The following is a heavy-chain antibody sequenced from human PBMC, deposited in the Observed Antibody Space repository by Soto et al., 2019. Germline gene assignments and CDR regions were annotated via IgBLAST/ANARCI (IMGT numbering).Heavy chain of an antibody. V-gene: IGHV1-3*05. CDR1: GYTFTSYA. D-gene: IGHD6-13*01. CDR3: ARDVAAADY. CDR2: INAGNGNT. Sequence: QVQLVQSGAEEKKPGASVKVSCKASGYTFTSYAMHWVRQAPGQRLEWMGWINAGNGNTKHSQKLQGRVTITTDTSASTAYMELSSLRSEDTAVYYCARDVAAADYWGQGTLVTVYS. J-gene: IGHJ4*02.